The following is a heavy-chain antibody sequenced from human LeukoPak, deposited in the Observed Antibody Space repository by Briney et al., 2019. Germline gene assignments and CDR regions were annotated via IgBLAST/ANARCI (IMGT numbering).Heavy chain of an antibody. CDR1: GLTFDDYA. J-gene: IGHJ4*02. Sequence: PGGSLRLSCAASGLTFDDYAMHWVRQAPGKGLEWVSGISWNSGSIGYADSVKGRFTISRDNAKNSLYLQMNSLRAEDTALYYCAKDLRDGYNRPGDYFDYWGQGTLVTVSS. CDR3: AKDLRDGYNRPGDYFDY. CDR2: ISWNSGSI. D-gene: IGHD5-24*01. V-gene: IGHV3-9*01.